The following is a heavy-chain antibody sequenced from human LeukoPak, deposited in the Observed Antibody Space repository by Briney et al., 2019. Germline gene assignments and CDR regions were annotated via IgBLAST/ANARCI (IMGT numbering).Heavy chain of an antibody. CDR1: GGSISGYY. CDR2: IYYSGST. J-gene: IGHJ4*02. V-gene: IGHV4-59*01. D-gene: IGHD4-17*01. CDR3: ARFSGYGDYAN. Sequence: SETLSLTCTVSGGSISGYYWDWIRQPPGKRLEYIGHIYYSGSTNYNPSLQSRVTISADTSKNQFSLILSSVTAADTAVYYCARFSGYGDYANWGQGTLVTVSS.